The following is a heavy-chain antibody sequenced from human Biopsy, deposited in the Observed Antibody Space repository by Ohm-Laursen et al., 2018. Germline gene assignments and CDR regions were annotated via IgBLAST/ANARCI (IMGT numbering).Heavy chain of an antibody. Sequence: SLRLSCAATGFTFTSYAMHWVRQAPGKGLEWVAVISYDGSGEYYADSLQGRFIISRDNPKNTADLQMNSLRAEDTAVYFCARDGKRWDYSTYFSWHFDLWGRGTLVTVSS. CDR2: ISYDGSGE. CDR1: GFTFTSYA. J-gene: IGHJ2*01. CDR3: ARDGKRWDYSTYFSWHFDL. D-gene: IGHD4-11*01. V-gene: IGHV3-30*03.